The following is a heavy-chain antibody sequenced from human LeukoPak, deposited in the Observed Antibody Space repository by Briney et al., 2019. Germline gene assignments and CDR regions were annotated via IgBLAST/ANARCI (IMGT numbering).Heavy chain of an antibody. CDR2: ISSSSSYI. CDR1: GFTFSSYS. D-gene: IGHD1-26*01. Sequence: GGSLRLSCAASGFTFSSYSMNWVRQAPGKGLEWVSSISSSSSYIYYADSVKGRFTISRDNAKNSLYLQMNSLRVEDTAVYYCARAYSGTYGLGYYYMDVWGKGTTVTISS. CDR3: ARAYSGTYGLGYYYMDV. V-gene: IGHV3-21*01. J-gene: IGHJ6*03.